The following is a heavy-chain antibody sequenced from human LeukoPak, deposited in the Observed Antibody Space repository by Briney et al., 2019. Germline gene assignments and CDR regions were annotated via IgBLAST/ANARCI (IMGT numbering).Heavy chain of an antibody. Sequence: PSETLSLTCTVSGGSINSHYWSWIRQPPGKGLECIGHIYYTGSTNYNPSLKSRVTISVDTSKNQFSLNLSSVTAADTAVYYCARVRYYDFWNGPSPPYYFDYWGQGTLVTVSS. CDR1: GGSINSHY. CDR2: IYYTGST. V-gene: IGHV4-59*08. CDR3: ARVRYYDFWNGPSPPYYFDY. D-gene: IGHD3-3*01. J-gene: IGHJ4*02.